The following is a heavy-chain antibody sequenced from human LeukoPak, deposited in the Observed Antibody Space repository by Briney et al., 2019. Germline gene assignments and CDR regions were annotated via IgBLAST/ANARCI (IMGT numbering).Heavy chain of an antibody. CDR1: GGSISSYY. Sequence: SETLSLTCTVSGGSISSYYWSWIRQPPGNGLEWIGYIYYSGSTNYNPSLKSRVTISVDTSKNQFSLKLSSVTAAVTAVYYCARRVDGSGSCYNYGMDVWGQGTTVTVSS. J-gene: IGHJ6*02. CDR3: ARRVDGSGSCYNYGMDV. D-gene: IGHD3-10*01. CDR2: IYYSGST. V-gene: IGHV4-59*08.